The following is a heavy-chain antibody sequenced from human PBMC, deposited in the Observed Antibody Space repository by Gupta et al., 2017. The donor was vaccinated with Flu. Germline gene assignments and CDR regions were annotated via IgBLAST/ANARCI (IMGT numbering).Heavy chain of an antibody. CDR3: TTKGYCGSDCYYDY. J-gene: IGHJ4*02. CDR2: IKSKTDGGTT. V-gene: IGHV3-15*01. CDR1: GLPFRNGR. Sequence: EVQLVESGGGLVTPGGSLRLSCATSGLPFRNGRMSWVREAAGKGREWVGRIKSKTDGGTTDYAEPVKGRFTISRDGSKNTLYLQRNSLTTEDTAVYDCTTKGYCGSDCYYDYWGQGTRVTVSS. D-gene: IGHD2-21*02.